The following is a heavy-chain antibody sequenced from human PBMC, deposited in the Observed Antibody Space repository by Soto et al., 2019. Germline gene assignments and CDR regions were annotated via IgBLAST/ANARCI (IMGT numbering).Heavy chain of an antibody. D-gene: IGHD3-10*01. CDR2: IYYSGST. Sequence: SETLSLTCTVSGGSVSSGDYFWIWLRQSPGKRLEWIAYIYYSGSTNYNPSLKSRATISVDTSKSQVSLTLTSMTAADAALYYCARSPNYYYYGFDVWGQGTAVTVSS. J-gene: IGHJ6*02. CDR1: GGSVSSGDYF. V-gene: IGHV4-61*08. CDR3: ARSPNYYYYGFDV.